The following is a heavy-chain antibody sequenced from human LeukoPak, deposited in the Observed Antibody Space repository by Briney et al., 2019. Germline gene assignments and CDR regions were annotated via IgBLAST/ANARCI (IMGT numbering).Heavy chain of an antibody. Sequence: ASVKVSCKASGGTFSSYAISWVRQAPGQGLEWMGRIIPILGIANYAQKFQGRVTITADKSTSTAYMGLSSLRSEDTAVYYCARDPDKTRTNYYDSSGYYTRRNDNWGQGTLVTVSS. CDR2: IIPILGIA. CDR1: GGTFSSYA. CDR3: ARDPDKTRTNYYDSSGYYTRRNDN. J-gene: IGHJ4*02. V-gene: IGHV1-69*04. D-gene: IGHD3-22*01.